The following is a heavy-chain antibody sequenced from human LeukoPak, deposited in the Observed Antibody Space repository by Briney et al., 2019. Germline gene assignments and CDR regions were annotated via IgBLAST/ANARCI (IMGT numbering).Heavy chain of an antibody. J-gene: IGHJ4*02. CDR2: IYSSGTT. D-gene: IGHD3/OR15-3a*01. Sequence: PSETLSLTCVVSGGSLHRSFWTWVRQPPGKGLXWXGLIYSSGTTDYSPSLKSRLTISIDTSKNQFSLRLASVTAADTAVYYCGRRPAVDGPIDNWGQGILVAVSS. V-gene: IGHV4-59*01. CDR3: GRRPAVDGPIDN. CDR1: GGSLHRSF.